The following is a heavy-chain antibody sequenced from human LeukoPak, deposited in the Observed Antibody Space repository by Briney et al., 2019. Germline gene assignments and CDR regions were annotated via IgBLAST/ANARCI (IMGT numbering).Heavy chain of an antibody. V-gene: IGHV3-23*01. CDR3: AKVKENYYYYYMDV. CDR2: ISGSGGST. Sequence: PGGSLRLSCAASGFTFSSYAMSWVRQAPGKGLEWVSAISGSGGSTYYADSVKGRFTISRDNSKNTLYLQMNSLRAEDTAVYYCAKVKENYYYYYMDVWGKGTTVTISS. J-gene: IGHJ6*03. CDR1: GFTFSSYA.